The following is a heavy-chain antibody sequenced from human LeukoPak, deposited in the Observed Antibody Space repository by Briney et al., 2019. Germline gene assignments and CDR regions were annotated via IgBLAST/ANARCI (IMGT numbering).Heavy chain of an antibody. D-gene: IGHD3-10*01. J-gene: IGHJ6*03. Sequence: GGSLRLSCAATGFSVSDYYMRWIRQAPGKGLEWVSYISSSGSSTYYADSVKGRFTISRDNAKNSLYLQVNSLRAEDTAVYYCARASFGYYGSGIYPKIYYYMDVWGKGTTVTVSS. V-gene: IGHV3-11*01. CDR1: GFSVSDYY. CDR2: ISSSGSST. CDR3: ARASFGYYGSGIYPKIYYYMDV.